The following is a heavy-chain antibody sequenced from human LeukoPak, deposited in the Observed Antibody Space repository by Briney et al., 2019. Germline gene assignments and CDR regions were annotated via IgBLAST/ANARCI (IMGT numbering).Heavy chain of an antibody. CDR1: GGSISSGNYY. Sequence: SETLPLTCTVSGGSISSGNYYWSWIRQPAGKGLEWIGHIYTSGSTNYNPSLKSRVTISVDTSKNQFSLKLSSVTAADTAVYYCAISSGGNSPFDYWGQGTLVTVSS. CDR2: IYTSGST. CDR3: AISSGGNSPFDY. D-gene: IGHD2-15*01. J-gene: IGHJ4*02. V-gene: IGHV4-61*09.